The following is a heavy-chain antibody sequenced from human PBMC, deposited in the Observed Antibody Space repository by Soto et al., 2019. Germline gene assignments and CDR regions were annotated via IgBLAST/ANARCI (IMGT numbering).Heavy chain of an antibody. CDR2: ISSSGDST. J-gene: IGHJ6*03. CDR1: GFTFSNSA. V-gene: IGHV3-23*01. Sequence: EVQLLESGGGLVQPGGSLRLSCAASGFTFSNSAMNWVRQAPGKGLEWVSTISSSGDSTYYADSVRGRFSISRDNSKNTLYLQMNSLKAEDTAVYHCARVRTLEWLSWGYMDVWGKGTTVTVSS. CDR3: ARVRTLEWLSWGYMDV. D-gene: IGHD3-3*01.